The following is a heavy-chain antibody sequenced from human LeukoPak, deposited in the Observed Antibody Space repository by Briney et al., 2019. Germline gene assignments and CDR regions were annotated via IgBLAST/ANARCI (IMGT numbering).Heavy chain of an antibody. CDR3: ARGEGTMIVVVAPFDY. CDR2: ISSSGSTI. CDR1: GFTFSDYY. Sequence: GGSLRLSCAASGFTFSDYYMSWIRQAPGKGLEWVSYISSSGSTIYYADSVKGRFTISRDNAKNSLYLQMNSLRAEDTAVYYCARGEGTMIVVVAPFDYWGQGTLVTVSS. J-gene: IGHJ4*02. D-gene: IGHD3-22*01. V-gene: IGHV3-11*01.